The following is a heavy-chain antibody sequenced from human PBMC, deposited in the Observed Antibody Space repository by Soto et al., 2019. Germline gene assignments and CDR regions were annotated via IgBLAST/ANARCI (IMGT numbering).Heavy chain of an antibody. J-gene: IGHJ4*02. CDR1: GFTFSAYG. CDR3: ARDIVTTN. Sequence: QVQLVESGGGVVQPGRSPRLSCATSGFTFSAYGMHWVRQAPGKGLEWVAVIWYDASKKYYGDSVKGRFTISRDNSKNTLYLQMNSLRAEDTAVYYCARDIVTTNWGQGTLVTVSS. D-gene: IGHD5-12*01. V-gene: IGHV3-33*01. CDR2: IWYDASKK.